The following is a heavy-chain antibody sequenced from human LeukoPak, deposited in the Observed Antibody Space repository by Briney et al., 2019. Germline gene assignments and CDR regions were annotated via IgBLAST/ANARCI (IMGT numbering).Heavy chain of an antibody. CDR1: GFPFSIYA. V-gene: IGHV3-30*04. CDR2: ISHDGHNK. J-gene: IGHJ3*02. Sequence: GGSLRLSCAASGFPFSIYALHWVRQAPGKGLEGVAVISHDGHNKYYADSVKGRFTISRDNYNNTLFLQMNSLRAEDTAVYYCARSSSPCDIWGQGTMVTVSS. CDR3: ARSSSPCDI.